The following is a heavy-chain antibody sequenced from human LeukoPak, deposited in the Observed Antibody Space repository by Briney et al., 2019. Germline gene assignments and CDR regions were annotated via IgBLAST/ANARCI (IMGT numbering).Heavy chain of an antibody. CDR1: GGSISSGTYY. CDR3: ARGLWGDYYYYYMDV. Sequence: PSQTLSLTCTVSGGSISSGTYYWSWIRQPAGKGLEWIGRIYTSGSTNYNPSLKSRVTISVDTSKNQFPLKLSSVTAADTAVYYCARGLWGDYYYYYMDVWGKGTTVTISS. D-gene: IGHD7-27*01. V-gene: IGHV4-61*02. J-gene: IGHJ6*03. CDR2: IYTSGST.